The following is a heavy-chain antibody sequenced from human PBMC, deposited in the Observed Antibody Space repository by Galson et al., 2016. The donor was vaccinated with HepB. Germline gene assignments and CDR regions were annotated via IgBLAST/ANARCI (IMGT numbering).Heavy chain of an antibody. CDR2: ISYDGSNK. CDR1: GFTFSRYS. J-gene: IGHJ6*02. V-gene: IGHV3-30*04. D-gene: IGHD3-3*01. CDR3: ARDSPLSVLRFLEWFSPYGMDV. Sequence: SLRLSCAASGFTFSRYSMHWVRQAPGKGLEWVAVISYDGSNKDYADSVKGRLTISRDNSKNMLYMQMNSLRAEDTAVYYCARDSPLSVLRFLEWFSPYGMDVWGQGTTVTVSS.